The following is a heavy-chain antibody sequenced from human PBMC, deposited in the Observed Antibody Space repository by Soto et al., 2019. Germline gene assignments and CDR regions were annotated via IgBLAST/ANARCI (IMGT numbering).Heavy chain of an antibody. CDR3: ARHQSHSSSYVDP. V-gene: IGHV4-39*01. CDR2: IYYSGST. CDR1: GDSISSSKYY. Sequence: SETLSLTCTFSGDSISSSKYYWGRIRQPPGKGLEWIGSIYYSGSTYYNPSLKSRVTISVDTSKNQFSLKLSSVTAADTAVYYCARHQSHSSSYVDPWGQGTLVTVSS. D-gene: IGHD6-13*01. J-gene: IGHJ5*02.